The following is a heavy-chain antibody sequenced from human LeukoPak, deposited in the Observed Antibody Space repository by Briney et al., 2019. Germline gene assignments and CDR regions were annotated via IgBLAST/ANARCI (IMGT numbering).Heavy chain of an antibody. D-gene: IGHD5-18*01. J-gene: IGHJ4*02. CDR3: ARRGDSYGRSDY. CDR1: GYNCTNYW. CDR2: ISPGDSDI. Sequence: GESLKISCNASGYNCTNYWIGWVRQMPGKGLEWIGIISPGDSDIRYSPSFQGQVTISADKSICTAYLQWSSLKASDTAMYYCARRGDSYGRSDYWGQGILVTVSS. V-gene: IGHV5-51*01.